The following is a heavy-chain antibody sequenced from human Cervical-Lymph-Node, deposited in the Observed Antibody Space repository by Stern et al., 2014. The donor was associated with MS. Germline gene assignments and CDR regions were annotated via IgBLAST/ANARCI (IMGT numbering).Heavy chain of an antibody. V-gene: IGHV3-11*01. J-gene: IGHJ4*02. D-gene: IGHD6-19*01. Sequence: DQLVESGGGLVKPRGSLRLSCAASGFAFSDYYMTWIRQAPGKGLEWVSYISSTGTTIYYADSVKGRFTISRDNAENTVSLQMNSLRAEDTAVYYCARVGSSGWHYFDYWGQGTLVTVSS. CDR3: ARVGSSGWHYFDY. CDR1: GFAFSDYY. CDR2: ISSTGTTI.